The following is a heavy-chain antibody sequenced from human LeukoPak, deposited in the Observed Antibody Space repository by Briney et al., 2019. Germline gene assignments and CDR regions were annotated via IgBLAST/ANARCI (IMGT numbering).Heavy chain of an antibody. D-gene: IGHD3-9*01. Sequence: GGSLRLSCAASGFTFSSYGMHWVRQAPGKGLEWVAVISYDGSNKYYADSVKGRFTISRDNSKNTLYLQMNSLRAEDTAVYYCATVDYYILTGFDYWGQGTLVTVSS. CDR3: ATVDYYILTGFDY. J-gene: IGHJ4*02. V-gene: IGHV3-30*03. CDR2: ISYDGSNK. CDR1: GFTFSSYG.